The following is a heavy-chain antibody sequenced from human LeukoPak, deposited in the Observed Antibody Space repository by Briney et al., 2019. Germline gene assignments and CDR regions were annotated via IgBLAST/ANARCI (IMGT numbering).Heavy chain of an antibody. CDR1: GGSISSYY. CDR3: AREAGLIYFYYIDV. Sequence: PSETLSLTCSVSGGSISSYYWSWIRQPPGKGLEWIGLIYFSGSPKYNPSLKTRVTISVDTSKNQFSLKLTSVTAADTAVYYCAREAGLIYFYYIDVWGKGTTVTISS. D-gene: IGHD2-8*01. V-gene: IGHV4-59*12. CDR2: IYFSGSP. J-gene: IGHJ6*03.